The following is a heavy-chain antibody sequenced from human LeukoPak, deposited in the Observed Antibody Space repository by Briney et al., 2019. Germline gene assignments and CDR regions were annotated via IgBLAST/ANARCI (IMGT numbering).Heavy chain of an antibody. CDR2: ISYDGSNK. J-gene: IGHJ6*04. V-gene: IGHV3-30*18. CDR1: GFTFSSYG. CDR3: AKGEGSGSYYDIFYYYYGMDV. D-gene: IGHD3-10*01. Sequence: GGSLRLSCAASGFTFSSYGMHWVRQAPGKGLEWVAVISYDGSNKYYADSVKGRFSISRDNSKNTLYLQMNSLRAEDTAVYYCAKGEGSGSYYDIFYYYYGMDVWGKGTTVTVSS.